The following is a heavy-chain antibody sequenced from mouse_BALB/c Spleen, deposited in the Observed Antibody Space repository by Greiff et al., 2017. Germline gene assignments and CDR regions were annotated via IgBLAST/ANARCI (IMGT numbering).Heavy chain of an antibody. Sequence: EVQLQQSGTVLARPGASVKMSCKASGYSFTSYWMHWVKQRPGQGLEWIGAIYPGNSDTSYNQKFKGKAKLTAVTSASTAYMELSSLTNEDSAVYYCTRSFITTVVAEYFDYWGQGTTLTVSS. V-gene: IGHV1-5*01. D-gene: IGHD1-1*01. J-gene: IGHJ2*01. CDR1: GYSFTSYW. CDR2: IYPGNSDT. CDR3: TRSFITTVVAEYFDY.